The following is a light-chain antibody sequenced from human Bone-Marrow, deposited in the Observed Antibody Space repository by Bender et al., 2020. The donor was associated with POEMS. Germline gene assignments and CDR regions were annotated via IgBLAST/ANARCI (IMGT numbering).Light chain of an antibody. CDR3: QSADSSGTSV. J-gene: IGLJ1*01. Sequence: SFELTQPPSVSVSPGQTANITCSGDALPKQFSYWYQQRPGQAPILVMYRDKERPAGIPERFPGSSSGTTVTLTIRGVQSEDEAAYYCQSADSSGTSVFGPGTQVTVL. CDR1: ALPKQF. CDR2: RDK. V-gene: IGLV3-25*03.